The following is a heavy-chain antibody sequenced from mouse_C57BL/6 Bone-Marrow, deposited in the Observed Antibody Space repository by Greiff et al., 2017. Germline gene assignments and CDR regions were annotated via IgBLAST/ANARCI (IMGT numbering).Heavy chain of an antibody. CDR3: AREGTEWFAY. V-gene: IGHV1-52*01. CDR2: IDPSDSET. D-gene: IGHD3-3*01. J-gene: IGHJ3*01. CDR1: GYTFTSYW. Sequence: QVQLKQPGAELVRPGSSVKLSCKASGYTFTSYWMHWVKQRPIQGLEWIGNIDPSDSETHYNQKFKDKATLTVDKSSSTAYMQLSSLTSEDSAVYYCAREGTEWFAYWGQGTLVTVSA.